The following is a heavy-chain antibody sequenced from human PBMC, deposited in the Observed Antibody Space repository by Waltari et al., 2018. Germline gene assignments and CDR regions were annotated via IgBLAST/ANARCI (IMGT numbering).Heavy chain of an antibody. Sequence: TFSSYGMHWVRQAPGKGLEWVAVIWYDGSNKYYADSVKGRFTISRDNSKNTLYLQMNSLRAEDTAVYYCAREHPYCSSTSCYSDAFDIWGQGTMVTVSS. D-gene: IGHD2-2*01. CDR2: IWYDGSNK. V-gene: IGHV3-33*01. CDR1: TFSSYG. J-gene: IGHJ3*02. CDR3: AREHPYCSSTSCYSDAFDI.